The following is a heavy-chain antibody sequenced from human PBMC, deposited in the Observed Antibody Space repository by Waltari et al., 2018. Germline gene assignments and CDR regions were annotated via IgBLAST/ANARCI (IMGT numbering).Heavy chain of an antibody. Sequence: EVQLLESGGGLVQPGGSLRLSCAASGFTFSSYDMSWVRQAPGKVLKWVSIIGSSGRNTYYADSVKGRFTISRDDSKNTLYLQMNSLRAEDTAVYYCAKGPAARTNWFDPWGQGTLVTVSS. V-gene: IGHV3-23*01. CDR1: GFTFSSYD. D-gene: IGHD2-2*01. J-gene: IGHJ5*02. CDR2: IGSSGRNT. CDR3: AKGPAARTNWFDP.